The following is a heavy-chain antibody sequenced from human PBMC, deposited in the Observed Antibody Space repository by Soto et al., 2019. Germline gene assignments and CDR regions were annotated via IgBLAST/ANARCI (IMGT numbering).Heavy chain of an antibody. Sequence: QLLLQESGPGLVKPSETLSLTCTVSGGSISSTTYYWGWVRQPPGKGLQWIGSIYYSGSTYYNPSLRSRVTICDYRSIDHFSLRLTAITSTHRAVYYRARSIAGSTSPLRWHFALWGRGTLVTVTS. CDR3: ARSIAGSTSPLRWHFAL. J-gene: IGHJ2*01. CDR1: GGSISSTTYY. CDR2: IYYSGST. V-gene: IGHV4-39*02. D-gene: IGHD1-26*01.